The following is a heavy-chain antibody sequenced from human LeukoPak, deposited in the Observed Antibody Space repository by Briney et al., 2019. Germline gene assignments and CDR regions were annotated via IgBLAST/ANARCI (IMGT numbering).Heavy chain of an antibody. Sequence: PSESLSLTCTVSGGSISSSSYYWGWLRQPPGKGLEWIGSIYYSGSTYYNPSLKSRVTISVDTSKNQFSLKLSSVTVADTAVYYCARPALYFWGSYRTYYFDYWGQGTLVTVSS. D-gene: IGHD3-16*02. J-gene: IGHJ4*02. CDR1: GGSISSSSYY. V-gene: IGHV4-39*01. CDR2: IYYSGST. CDR3: ARPALYFWGSYRTYYFDY.